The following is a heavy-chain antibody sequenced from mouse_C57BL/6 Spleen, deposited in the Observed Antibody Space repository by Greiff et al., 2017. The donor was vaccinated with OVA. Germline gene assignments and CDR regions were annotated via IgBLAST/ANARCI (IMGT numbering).Heavy chain of an antibody. D-gene: IGHD2-13*01. Sequence: EVHLVESGGGLVQPGGSMKLSCVASGFTFSNYWMNWVRQSPEKGLEWVAQIGLKSDNYATHYAESVKGRFTISRDDSKSSVYLQMNNLRAEDTGIYYCTGGTTFAYWGQGTLVTVSA. CDR3: TGGTTFAY. V-gene: IGHV6-3*01. CDR1: GFTFSNYW. J-gene: IGHJ3*01. CDR2: IGLKSDNYAT.